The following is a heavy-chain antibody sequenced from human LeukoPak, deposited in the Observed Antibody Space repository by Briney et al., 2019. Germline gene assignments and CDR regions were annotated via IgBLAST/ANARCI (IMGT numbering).Heavy chain of an antibody. J-gene: IGHJ3*01. CDR1: GATFSTSGVA. Sequence: SQTLSLSCATSGATFSTSGVAWNWLRQSQSRGLEWMGRTYYTSKLNTDYAVSVKSRIVVNPDTSKNLFSLQLNSVTSEDTAVYYCARGRASAFDVWGQGTMVTVSS. V-gene: IGHV6-1*01. D-gene: IGHD6-25*01. CDR2: TYYTSKLNT. CDR3: ARGRASAFDV.